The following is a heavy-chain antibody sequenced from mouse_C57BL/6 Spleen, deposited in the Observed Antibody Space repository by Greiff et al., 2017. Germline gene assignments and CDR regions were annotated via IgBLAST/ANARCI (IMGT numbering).Heavy chain of an antibody. Sequence: QVQLQQPGAELVKPGASVKMSCKASGYTFTSYWINWVKQRPGQGLEWIGDIYPGSGSTNYNEKFKSKATLTVDTSSSTTYMQLSSLASEDAAVYYCAREERGSEYAMDYWGQGTSVTVSS. J-gene: IGHJ4*01. CDR1: GYTFTSYW. D-gene: IGHD1-1*01. CDR2: IYPGSGST. CDR3: AREERGSEYAMDY. V-gene: IGHV1-55*01.